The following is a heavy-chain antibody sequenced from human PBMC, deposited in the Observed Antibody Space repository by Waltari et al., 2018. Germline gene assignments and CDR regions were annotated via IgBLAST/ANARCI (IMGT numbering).Heavy chain of an antibody. Sequence: EVQLVESGGGLVQPGWSLSLACVASGLPFSSYWMIWVRQAPGKGLEWVANIKQDGSEKYFVDYVKGRFTISRDNAKNSLFLQMNSLRAEDTAVYYCATSRTFDYWGQGTLVTVSS. CDR3: ATSRTFDY. CDR1: GLPFSSYW. V-gene: IGHV3-7*01. D-gene: IGHD2-2*01. CDR2: IKQDGSEK. J-gene: IGHJ4*02.